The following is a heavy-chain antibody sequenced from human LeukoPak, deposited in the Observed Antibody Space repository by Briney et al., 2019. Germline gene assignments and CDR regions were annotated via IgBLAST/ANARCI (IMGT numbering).Heavy chain of an antibody. Sequence: SETLSLTCTVSGGSISSSSYYWSWIRQPPGKGLEWIGYIYYSGNTNYNPSLKSRVTISVDTSKNQFSLKLSSVTAADTAVYYCAREIYGPTEDPRSMYYFDYWGQGTLVTVSS. CDR2: IYYSGNT. J-gene: IGHJ4*02. CDR1: GGSISSSSYY. V-gene: IGHV4-61*01. D-gene: IGHD2/OR15-2a*01. CDR3: AREIYGPTEDPRSMYYFDY.